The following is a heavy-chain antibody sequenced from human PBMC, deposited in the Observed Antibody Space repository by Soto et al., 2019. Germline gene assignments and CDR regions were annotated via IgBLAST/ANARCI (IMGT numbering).Heavy chain of an antibody. J-gene: IGHJ4*02. CDR3: AKDAVYNDGLWLPDY. V-gene: IGHV3-23*01. Sequence: EVQLLESGGGLVQPGGSLRLSCAVSGFNFNNFAMMWVRQAPGQGLEWVAGIVGSGGTYHADSVKGRFTISKDVSKSTLFLQMNSLRDEDTAVYYCAKDAVYNDGLWLPDYWGQGTLVTVSS. CDR1: GFNFNNFA. D-gene: IGHD1-1*01. CDR2: IVGSGGT.